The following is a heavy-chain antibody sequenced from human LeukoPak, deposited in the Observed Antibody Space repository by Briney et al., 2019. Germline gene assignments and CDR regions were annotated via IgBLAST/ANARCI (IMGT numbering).Heavy chain of an antibody. Sequence: SETLSLTCAVYGWSFNDYYWNWIRQPPGKGLEWIGEINARGDTNYNPSLKSRVTISVDTSKKQFSLRLTSMIAADTALYYCARGQVPAARGYNWFDPWGQGTLVTVSS. D-gene: IGHD2-2*01. CDR2: INARGDT. J-gene: IGHJ5*02. V-gene: IGHV4-34*01. CDR3: ARGQVPAARGYNWFDP. CDR1: GWSFNDYY.